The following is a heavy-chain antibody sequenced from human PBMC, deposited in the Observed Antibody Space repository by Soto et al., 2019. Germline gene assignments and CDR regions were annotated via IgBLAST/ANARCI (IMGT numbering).Heavy chain of an antibody. CDR3: ARVSSSSNSYYYYGMDV. CDR2: IYYSGST. D-gene: IGHD6-6*01. V-gene: IGHV4-59*01. Sequence: PSETLSLTCTVSGGSISSYDWSWIRQPPGKGLEWIGYIYYSGSTNYNPSLKSRVTISVDTSKNQFSLKLSSVTAADTAVYYCARVSSSSNSYYYYGMDVWGQGTTVTVSS. CDR1: GGSISSYD. J-gene: IGHJ6*02.